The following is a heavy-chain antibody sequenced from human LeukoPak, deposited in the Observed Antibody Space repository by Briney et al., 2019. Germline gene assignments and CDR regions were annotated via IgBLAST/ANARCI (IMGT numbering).Heavy chain of an antibody. Sequence: GGSLRLSCAASGFTFSSYSMNWVRQAPGKGLEWVSSISSSSSYIHYVDSVKGRFTISRDNAKNSLYLQMNSLRAEDTAVYYCARVWGSGSYYNHYYYYGMDVWGQGTTVTVSS. CDR1: GFTFSSYS. J-gene: IGHJ6*02. V-gene: IGHV3-21*01. CDR2: ISSSSSYI. D-gene: IGHD3-10*01. CDR3: ARVWGSGSYYNHYYYYGMDV.